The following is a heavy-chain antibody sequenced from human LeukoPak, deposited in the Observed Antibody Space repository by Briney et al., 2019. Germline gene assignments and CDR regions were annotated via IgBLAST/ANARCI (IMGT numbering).Heavy chain of an antibody. V-gene: IGHV4-38-2*02. CDR2: IYHSGST. CDR3: ASGYCSSTSCWGWYFDL. D-gene: IGHD2-2*01. J-gene: IGHJ2*01. CDR1: GYSISSGYY. Sequence: SETLSLTCTVSGYSISSGYYWGWIRQPPGKGLEWIGSIYHSGSTYYNPSLKSRVTISVDTSKNQFSLKLSSVTAADTAVYYCASGYCSSTSCWGWYFDLWGRGTLVTVSS.